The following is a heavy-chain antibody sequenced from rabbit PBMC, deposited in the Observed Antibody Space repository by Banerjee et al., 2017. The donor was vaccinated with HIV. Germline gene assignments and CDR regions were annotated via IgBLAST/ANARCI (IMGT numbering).Heavy chain of an antibody. CDR2: IYTGSGST. J-gene: IGHJ4*01. Sequence: QSLEESGGDLVKPGASLTLTCTASGLTLSSAWMWWVRQAPGKGLEWIACIYTGSGSTYYASWAKGRFTISETSSTTVTLQMTSLTAADTATYFCARDYAGSSYPFDLWGPGTLVTVS. V-gene: IGHV1S40*01. D-gene: IGHD8-1*01. CDR3: ARDYAGSSYPFDL. CDR1: GLTLSSAW.